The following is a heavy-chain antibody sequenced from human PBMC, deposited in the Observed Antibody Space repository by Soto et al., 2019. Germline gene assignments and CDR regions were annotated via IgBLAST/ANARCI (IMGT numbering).Heavy chain of an antibody. V-gene: IGHV4-31*03. CDR1: GGSISSGGYY. J-gene: IGHJ4*02. D-gene: IGHD3-22*01. CDR2: IYYSGST. Sequence: TLSLTCTVSGGSISSGGYYWSWIRQHPGKGLEWIGYIYYSGSTYYNPSLKSRVTISVDTSKNQFSLKLSSVTAADTAVYYCARDEYDSSGYYYIDYWGQGTLVTVSS. CDR3: ARDEYDSSGYYYIDY.